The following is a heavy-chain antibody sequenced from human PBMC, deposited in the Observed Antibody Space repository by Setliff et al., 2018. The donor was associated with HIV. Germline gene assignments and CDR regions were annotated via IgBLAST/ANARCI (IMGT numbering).Heavy chain of an antibody. CDR1: GYSVSSGYY. J-gene: IGHJ5*02. Sequence: NPSETLSLTCAVSGYSVSSGYYWAWIQQAPGKGLQWIGQMYYTGTTDYNPSLSSRVTISQDKSRNQFSLKLTSVTATDTAIYYCARGVGIGGNWFDPWGQGIMVTVSS. CDR2: MYYTGTT. V-gene: IGHV4-38-2*01. D-gene: IGHD2-15*01. CDR3: ARGVGIGGNWFDP.